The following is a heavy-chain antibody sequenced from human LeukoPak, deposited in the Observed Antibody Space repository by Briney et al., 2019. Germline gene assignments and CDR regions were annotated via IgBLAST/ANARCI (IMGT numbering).Heavy chain of an antibody. CDR2: ISSSSSYI. CDR1: GFTFSSYS. J-gene: IGHJ4*02. Sequence: PGGSLRLSCAASGFTFSSYSMNWVRQAPGKGLEWVSSISSSSSYIYYADSVKGRFTISRDNSKNTLYLQMNSLRAEDTAVYYCAKDRLSSIVVVMSDWGQGTLVTVSS. CDR3: AKDRLSSIVVVMSD. V-gene: IGHV3-21*04. D-gene: IGHD3-22*01.